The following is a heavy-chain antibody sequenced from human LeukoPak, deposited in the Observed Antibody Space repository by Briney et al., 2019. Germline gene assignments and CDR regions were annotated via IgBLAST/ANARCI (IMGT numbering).Heavy chain of an antibody. J-gene: IGHJ4*02. Sequence: GGSLRLSCAASGFTFSSYGMHWVRQAPGKGLEWVAFIRYDGSNKYYADSVKGRFTISRDNSKNTLYLQMNSLRAEDTAVYYCAKDRGRYCSGGSCYLFDYWGQETLVTVSS. V-gene: IGHV3-30*02. CDR3: AKDRGRYCSGGSCYLFDY. D-gene: IGHD2-15*01. CDR1: GFTFSSYG. CDR2: IRYDGSNK.